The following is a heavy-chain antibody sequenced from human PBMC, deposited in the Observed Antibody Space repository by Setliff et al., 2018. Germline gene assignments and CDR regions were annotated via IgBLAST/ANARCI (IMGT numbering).Heavy chain of an antibody. CDR2: IKQDGSEI. CDR3: ARSETCHSTHCPPYEY. Sequence: PGGSLRLSCAAARFTFSTAWMSWVRQAPGKGLEWVASIKQDGSEISYADSVKGRFTISRDNAKKSLYLQMNGLTVEDTAVYYCARSETCHSTHCPPYEYWGQGTPVTVSS. J-gene: IGHJ4*02. CDR1: RFTFSTAW. V-gene: IGHV3-7*03. D-gene: IGHD2-2*01.